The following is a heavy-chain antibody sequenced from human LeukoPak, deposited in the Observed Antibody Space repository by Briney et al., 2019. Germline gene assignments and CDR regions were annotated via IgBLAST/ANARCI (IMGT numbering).Heavy chain of an antibody. J-gene: IGHJ3*02. D-gene: IGHD2-21*02. CDR1: GYTFTSYY. CDR2: INPSGGST. CDR3: AREGELCGGDCYPPGVAFDI. V-gene: IGHV1-46*01. Sequence: ASVKVSCKASGYTFTSYYMHWVRQAPGQGLEWRGIINPSGGSTSYAQKFQGRVTMTRDMSTSTVYMELSSLRSEDTAVYYCAREGELCGGDCYPPGVAFDIWGQGTMVTVSS.